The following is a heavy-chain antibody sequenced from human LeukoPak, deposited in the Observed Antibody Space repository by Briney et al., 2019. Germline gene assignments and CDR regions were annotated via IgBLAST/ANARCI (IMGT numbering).Heavy chain of an antibody. CDR2: IKKDGGEK. CDR3: ARDCEVYCRRGPPNY. D-gene: IGHD2-8*01. V-gene: IGHV3-7*01. Sequence: GGSLRLSCAASGFTFSNYWMSWVRQAPGKGLEWVANIKKDGGEKWYVDSVKGRFTVSRDDARNSVYLQMNSLRAEDTAVYYCARDCEVYCRRGPPNYWGQGTLVTVSS. J-gene: IGHJ4*02. CDR1: GFTFSNYW.